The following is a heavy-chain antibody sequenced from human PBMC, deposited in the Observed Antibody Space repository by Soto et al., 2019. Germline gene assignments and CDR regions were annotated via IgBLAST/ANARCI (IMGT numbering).Heavy chain of an antibody. V-gene: IGHV3-33*01. Sequence: PGGSLRLSCAASGFTFSSYGMHWVRQAPGKGLEWVAVIWYDGSNKYYADSVKGRFTISRDNSKNTLYLQMNSLRAEDTAVYYCARERYYDSSGYYLGYWGQGTLVTVSS. CDR2: IWYDGSNK. D-gene: IGHD3-22*01. CDR3: ARERYYDSSGYYLGY. J-gene: IGHJ4*02. CDR1: GFTFSSYG.